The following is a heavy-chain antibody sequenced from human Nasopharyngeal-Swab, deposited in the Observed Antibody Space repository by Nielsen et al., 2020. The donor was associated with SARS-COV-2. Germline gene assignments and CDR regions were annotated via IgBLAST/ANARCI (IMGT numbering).Heavy chain of an antibody. CDR3: AISSGYYMALYYYYGMDV. CDR2: INAGNGNT. J-gene: IGHJ6*02. D-gene: IGHD3-22*01. Sequence: ASVKVSCKASGYTFTSYAMHWVRQDPGQRLEGRGWINAGNGNTKYSQKFQGRVTITRDTSASTAYMELSSLRSEDTAVYYCAISSGYYMALYYYYGMDVWGQGTTVTVSS. V-gene: IGHV1-3*01. CDR1: GYTFTSYA.